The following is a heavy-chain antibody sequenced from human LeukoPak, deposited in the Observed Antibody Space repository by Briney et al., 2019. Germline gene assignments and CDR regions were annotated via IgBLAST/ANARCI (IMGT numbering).Heavy chain of an antibody. CDR2: NSGTT. CDR1: GGSISSYY. Sequence: SETLSLTCTVSGGSISSYYWSWIRQPPGKGLEWIGYNSGTTTYNPSLKSRVTISVDTSKNQFSLKLSSVTAADTAVCYCARKVVPAAISVWGQGTMVTVSS. CDR3: ARKVVPAAISV. D-gene: IGHD2-2*01. V-gene: IGHV4-59*01. J-gene: IGHJ3*01.